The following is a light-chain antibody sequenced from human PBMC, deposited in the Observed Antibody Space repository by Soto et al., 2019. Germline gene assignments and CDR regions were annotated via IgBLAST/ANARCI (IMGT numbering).Light chain of an antibody. CDR3: SSFGARNNI. CDR1: SGDVGSYNY. J-gene: IGLJ1*01. CDR2: EVT. Sequence: QSALTQPPSASGSPGQSVTISCTGTSGDVGSYNYVSWYQQHPGKAPKLIIYEVTKRPSGVPDRFSGSKSGNTASLTVSGLHPEDEADYYCSSFGARNNIFGTGTKLTVL. V-gene: IGLV2-8*01.